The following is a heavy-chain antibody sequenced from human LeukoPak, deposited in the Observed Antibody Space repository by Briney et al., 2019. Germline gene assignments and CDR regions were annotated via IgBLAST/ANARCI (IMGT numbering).Heavy chain of an antibody. CDR3: VSFYETY. V-gene: IGHV3-74*01. CDR1: GNYW. D-gene: IGHD2/OR15-2a*01. Sequence: GGSLRLSCAASGNYWMHWVRQVPGKGLVWVSHINSDGSWTSYADSVKGRFTISKDNAKNTVDLQMNSLRAEDTAVYYCVSFYETYWGRGTLVTVSS. J-gene: IGHJ4*02. CDR2: INSDGSWT.